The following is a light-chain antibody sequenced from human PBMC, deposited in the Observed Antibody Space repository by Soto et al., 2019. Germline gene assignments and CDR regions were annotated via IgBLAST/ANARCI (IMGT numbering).Light chain of an antibody. CDR3: CSYADSYTLV. Sequence: QSALTQPRSVSGSPGQSVTISCTGTSSDVGGYNYVSWYQQHPGKVPKLMIYDVTKRPSGVPDRFSGSKSDNTASLTISGLQAEDEADYYCCSYADSYTLVFGGGTKLTV. J-gene: IGLJ3*02. V-gene: IGLV2-11*01. CDR2: DVT. CDR1: SSDVGGYNY.